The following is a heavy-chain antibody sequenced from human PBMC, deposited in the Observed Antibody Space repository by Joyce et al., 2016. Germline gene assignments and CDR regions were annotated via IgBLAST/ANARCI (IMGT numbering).Heavy chain of an antibody. Sequence: QVQLQEWGAGLLKPSETLSLTCAVYGGSLSGYYWSWIRQAPGMGLEWIGEVNDRGRTKYNPSLKSRATTPMDTSKNQFSLRRTTVTAADTAVYFCARARRGIILARGEMGEYLQHWGRGTVVIVSS. CDR1: GGSLSGYY. V-gene: IGHV4-34*01. CDR2: VNDRGRT. CDR3: ARARRGIILARGEMGEYLQH. D-gene: IGHD3-10*01. J-gene: IGHJ1*01.